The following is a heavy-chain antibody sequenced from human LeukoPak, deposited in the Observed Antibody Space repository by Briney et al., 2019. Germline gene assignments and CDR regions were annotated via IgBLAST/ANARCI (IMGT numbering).Heavy chain of an antibody. Sequence: GGSLRLSCAASGFTFSSYSMNWVRQAPGKGLEWVSPIGTSSSYIYYADSLKGRFTISRYNAKNSLYLQMNSLRAEDTAVYYCARRATSERGHSYGLDYWGQGTLVTVSS. CDR2: IGTSSSYI. CDR1: GFTFSSYS. V-gene: IGHV3-21*01. CDR3: ARRATSERGHSYGLDY. J-gene: IGHJ4*02. D-gene: IGHD5-18*01.